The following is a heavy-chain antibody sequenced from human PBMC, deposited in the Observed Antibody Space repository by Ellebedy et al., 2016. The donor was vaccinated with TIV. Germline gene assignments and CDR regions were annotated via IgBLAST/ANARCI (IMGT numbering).Heavy chain of an antibody. Sequence: SETLSLXXAVYGGSFSGYYWSWIRQPPGKGLEWIGEINHSGSTNYNPSLKSRVTISVDTSKNQFSLKLSSVTAADTAVYYCASNLESGYSSSGPEYWGQGTLVTVSS. CDR3: ASNLESGYSSSGPEY. CDR1: GGSFSGYY. J-gene: IGHJ4*02. CDR2: INHSGST. D-gene: IGHD6-13*01. V-gene: IGHV4-34*01.